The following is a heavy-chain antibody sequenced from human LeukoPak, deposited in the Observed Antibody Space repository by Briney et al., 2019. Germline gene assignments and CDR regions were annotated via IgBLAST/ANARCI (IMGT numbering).Heavy chain of an antibody. D-gene: IGHD2-15*01. CDR3: TTSDCSGGSCYDY. CDR2: IKSKTDGGTT. Sequence: GGSLRLSCAASGFTFSNAWMSWVRQAPGKGLEWVGRIKSKTDGGTTDYAAPVKGRFTISRDDSKNTLYLQMNSLKTEDTAVYYCTTSDCSGGSCYDYWGQGTLVTVSS. J-gene: IGHJ4*02. CDR1: GFTFSNAW. V-gene: IGHV3-15*01.